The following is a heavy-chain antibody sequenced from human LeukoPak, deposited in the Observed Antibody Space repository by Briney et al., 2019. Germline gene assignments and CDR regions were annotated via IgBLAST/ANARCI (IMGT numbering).Heavy chain of an antibody. D-gene: IGHD4-23*01. CDR1: GFTFNTYA. Sequence: GGSLRLSCAASGFTFNTYAMSWVRQAPGRGLEWVSAIIPSGGSTYYADSVKGRFTISRDNSKSTLFLQMNSLRAEDTAVYYCAKERWTTTAFDYWGQGTLVTVSS. CDR3: AKERWTTTAFDY. V-gene: IGHV3-23*01. J-gene: IGHJ4*02. CDR2: IIPSGGST.